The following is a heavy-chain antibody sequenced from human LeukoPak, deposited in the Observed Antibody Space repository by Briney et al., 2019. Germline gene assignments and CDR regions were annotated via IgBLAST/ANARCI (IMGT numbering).Heavy chain of an antibody. V-gene: IGHV3-9*01. CDR3: ARSPTYYDFWSGYWFDY. J-gene: IGHJ4*02. D-gene: IGHD3-3*01. Sequence: GGSLRLSCAASGFTFDDYAMHWVRQAPGKGLEWVSGISWNSGNIGDADSLKGQFTISRDNAKNSLYLQMNSLRAEDTALYFCARSPTYYDFWSGYWFDYWGQGTLVTVSS. CDR1: GFTFDDYA. CDR2: ISWNSGNI.